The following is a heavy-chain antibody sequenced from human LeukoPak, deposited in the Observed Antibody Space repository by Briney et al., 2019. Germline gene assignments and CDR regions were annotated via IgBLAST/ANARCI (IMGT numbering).Heavy chain of an antibody. V-gene: IGHV4-59*01. CDR2: ISYSGST. CDR1: GGSISSYY. D-gene: IGHD1-26*01. Sequence: PSETLSLTCTVSGGSISSYYWSWIRQPPGKGLEWIGYISYSGSTNYNPSLKSRVTISVDTSKNQFSLKLSSVTAADTAVYYCARIKVGATVDYWGQGTLVTVSS. J-gene: IGHJ4*02. CDR3: ARIKVGATVDY.